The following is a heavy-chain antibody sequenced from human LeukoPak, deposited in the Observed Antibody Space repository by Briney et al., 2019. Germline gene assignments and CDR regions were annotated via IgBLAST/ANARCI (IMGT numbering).Heavy chain of an antibody. D-gene: IGHD3-10*01. V-gene: IGHV3-30*18. CDR1: GFTFSSYG. CDR3: AKGRYTGSSFFDY. CDR2: ISYDGSNK. Sequence: GGSLRLSCAASGFTFSSYGMHWVRQAPGKGLEWVALISYDGSNKYYSDSVKGRFTISRDNSKNTLYLQMNSLRPEDTAVYYCAKGRYTGSSFFDYWGQGTRVTVSS. J-gene: IGHJ4*02.